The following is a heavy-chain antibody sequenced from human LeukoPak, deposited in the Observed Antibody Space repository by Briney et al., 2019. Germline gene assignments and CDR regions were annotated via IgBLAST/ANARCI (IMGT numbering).Heavy chain of an antibody. V-gene: IGHV4-39*07. D-gene: IGHD3-10*01. J-gene: IGHJ5*02. CDR1: GGSISSSSYY. Sequence: SETLSLTCTVSGGSISSSSYYWGWIRQPPGKGLEWIGEINHSGSTNYNPSLKSRVTISVDTSKNQFSLKLNSVTPEDTAVYYCARDIGAYYGSGSNWFDPWGQGTLVTVSS. CDR3: ARDIGAYYGSGSNWFDP. CDR2: INHSGST.